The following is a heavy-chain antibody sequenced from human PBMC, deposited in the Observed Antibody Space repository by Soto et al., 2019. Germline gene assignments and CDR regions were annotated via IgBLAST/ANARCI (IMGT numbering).Heavy chain of an antibody. J-gene: IGHJ4*02. CDR2: IYHSGST. CDR3: ASDMITFGGVIPFDY. Sequence: PSETLSLTCTVSGGSISRTTYPWGWIRQPPGKGLEWIGYIYHSGSTYYNPSLKSRVTISVDTSKNQFSLKLSSVTAADTAVYYCASDMITFGGVIPFDYWGQGTLVTVS. V-gene: IGHV4-39*01. D-gene: IGHD3-16*02. CDR1: GGSISRTTYP.